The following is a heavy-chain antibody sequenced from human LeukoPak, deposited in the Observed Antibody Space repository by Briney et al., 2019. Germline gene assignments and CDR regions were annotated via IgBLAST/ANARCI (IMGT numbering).Heavy chain of an antibody. D-gene: IGHD5-24*01. V-gene: IGHV4-39*07. CDR2: IYYSGST. CDR3: XXXXLQSESSXXXXXGAXXX. J-gene: IGHJ3*01. CDR1: GGSISSSSYY. Sequence: PSETLSLTCTVSGGSISSSSYYWGWIRQPPGKGLEWVGSIYYSGSTYYNPSLKSRVTISVDTSKNQFSLNLVHSPRPGTPRHYXXXXXLQSESSXXXXXGAXXXWGQGTMVTVSS.